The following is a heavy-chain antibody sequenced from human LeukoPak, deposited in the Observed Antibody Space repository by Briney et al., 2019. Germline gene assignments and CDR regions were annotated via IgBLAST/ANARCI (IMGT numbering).Heavy chain of an antibody. CDR3: ASSDYYDSSGYWNGGWFDP. V-gene: IGHV4-59*01. J-gene: IGHJ5*02. D-gene: IGHD3-22*01. Sequence: SETLSLTCTVSGGSISSYYWSWIRQPPGKGLEWIGYIYYSGSTNYNPSLKSRVTISVDTSKNQFSLKLSSVTAADTAVYYCASSDYYDSSGYWNGGWFDPWGQGTLVTVSS. CDR2: IYYSGST. CDR1: GGSISSYY.